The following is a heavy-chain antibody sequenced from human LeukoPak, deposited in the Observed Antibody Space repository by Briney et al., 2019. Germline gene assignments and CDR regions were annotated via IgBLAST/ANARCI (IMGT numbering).Heavy chain of an antibody. CDR2: ISSSSSYI. Sequence: GGSLRLSCAASGFTFSSYSMKWLRQAPGKGLEWVSSISSSSSYIYYADSVKGRFTISRDNAKNSLYLQMNSLRAEDTAVYYCARAPRDIVVVPAAIFHFDYWGQGTLVTVSS. D-gene: IGHD2-2*01. V-gene: IGHV3-21*01. CDR1: GFTFSSYS. CDR3: ARAPRDIVVVPAAIFHFDY. J-gene: IGHJ4*02.